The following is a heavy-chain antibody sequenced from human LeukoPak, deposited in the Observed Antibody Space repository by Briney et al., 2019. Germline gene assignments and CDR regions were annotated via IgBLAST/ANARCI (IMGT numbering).Heavy chain of an antibody. D-gene: IGHD7-27*01. V-gene: IGHV3-53*01. CDR1: GFTVSSNY. Sequence: GGSLRLSCAASGFTVSSNYFSWVRQAPGKGLVWVSALHSGGHTFYADSVRGRFTIYRDISKNTLYLQMNNLGAEDTALYYCVRGLSGVSSWYFDLWGRGTLISVSS. CDR2: LHSGGHT. J-gene: IGHJ2*01. CDR3: VRGLSGVSSWYFDL.